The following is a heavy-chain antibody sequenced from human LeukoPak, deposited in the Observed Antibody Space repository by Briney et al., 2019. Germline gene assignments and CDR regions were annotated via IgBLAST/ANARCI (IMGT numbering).Heavy chain of an antibody. CDR2: INNSGST. CDR3: ARGRIAYSYYYYYMDV. CDR1: GGSFSGYY. V-gene: IGHV4-34*01. D-gene: IGHD2-21*01. J-gene: IGHJ6*03. Sequence: PSETLSLTCAVSGGSFSGYYWSWIRQPPGKGLEWIGEINNSGSTNSNPSLKSRVTISVDTSKNQFSLKLSSVTAADTAVYYCARGRIAYSYYYYYMDVWGKGTTVTVSS.